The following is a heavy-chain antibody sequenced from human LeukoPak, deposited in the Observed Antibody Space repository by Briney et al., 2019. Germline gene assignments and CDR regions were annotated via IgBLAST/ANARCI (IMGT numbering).Heavy chain of an antibody. V-gene: IGHV3-48*04. CDR1: GFTFSSYN. Sequence: PGGSLRLSCAAPGFTFSSYNPNWVRQAPGQGLEWGSYISSSNSTMHYADSVKGRFTISRDNAKNSLYLQMNSLRAEDTAVYYCARLARPYSYWYYDLWGRGTLVTVSS. CDR3: ARLARPYSYWYYDL. CDR2: ISSSNSTM. J-gene: IGHJ2*01. D-gene: IGHD2-15*01.